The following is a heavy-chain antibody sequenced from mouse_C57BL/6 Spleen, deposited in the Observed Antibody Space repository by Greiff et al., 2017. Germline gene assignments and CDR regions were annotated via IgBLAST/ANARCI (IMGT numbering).Heavy chain of an antibody. CDR1: GFSLTSYG. CDR2: IWSGGST. Sequence: QVQLQQSGPGLVQPSQSLSITCTVSGFSLTSYGVHWVRQSPGKGLEWLGVIWSGGSTDYNAAFISSLSISKDNSKSQVFFKMNSLQADDTAIYYCARNFPVYDGYGYFDVWGTGTTVTVSS. V-gene: IGHV2-2*01. J-gene: IGHJ1*03. CDR3: ARNFPVYDGYGYFDV. D-gene: IGHD2-3*01.